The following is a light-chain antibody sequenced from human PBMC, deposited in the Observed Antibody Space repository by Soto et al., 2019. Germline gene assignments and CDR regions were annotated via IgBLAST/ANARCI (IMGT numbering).Light chain of an antibody. J-gene: IGLJ1*01. CDR3: SSYAGSNNYV. CDR2: AVS. CDR1: SSDVGGYKY. Sequence: QSALTQPPSASGSPGQSVTISCTGTSSDVGGYKYVSWYQQYPGKAPKLMIYAVSERPSGVPDRFSGSKPGNTASLTVSGLQAEDEADYYCSSYAGSNNYVFGTGTKVTVL. V-gene: IGLV2-8*01.